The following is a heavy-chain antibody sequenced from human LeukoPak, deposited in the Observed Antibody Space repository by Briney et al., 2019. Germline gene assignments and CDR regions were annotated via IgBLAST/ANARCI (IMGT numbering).Heavy chain of an antibody. Sequence: SETLSLTCTVSGGSISSGSYYWSWIRQPAGKGLEWIGRIYTSGSTNYNPSLKSRVTISVDTSKNQFSLKLSSVTAADTAVYYCARHPTIFGVVIMWGAFDIWGQGTMVTVSS. D-gene: IGHD3-3*01. J-gene: IGHJ3*02. CDR3: ARHPTIFGVVIMWGAFDI. V-gene: IGHV4-61*02. CDR2: IYTSGST. CDR1: GGSISSGSYY.